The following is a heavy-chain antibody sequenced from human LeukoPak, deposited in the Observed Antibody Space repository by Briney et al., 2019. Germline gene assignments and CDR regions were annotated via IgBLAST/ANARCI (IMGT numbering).Heavy chain of an antibody. CDR1: GGSISSSSYY. CDR2: IYYSGST. V-gene: IGHV4-39*01. Sequence: PSETLSLTCTVSGGSISSSSYYWGRIRQPPGKGLEWIGSIYYSGSTYYNPSLKSRVTISVDTSKNQFSLKLSSVTAADTAVYYCARQRAPITMIVVVTPFDPWGQGTLVTVSS. CDR3: ARQRAPITMIVVVTPFDP. D-gene: IGHD3-22*01. J-gene: IGHJ5*02.